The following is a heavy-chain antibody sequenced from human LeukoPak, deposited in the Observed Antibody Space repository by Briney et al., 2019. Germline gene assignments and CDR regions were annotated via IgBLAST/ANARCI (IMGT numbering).Heavy chain of an antibody. V-gene: IGHV3-20*04. CDR2: INWNGGST. CDR1: GFTFDDYG. Sequence: AGGSLRVSCAASGFTFDDYGMSWVRQAPGKGLEWVSGINWNGGSTGYADSVKGRFTISRDNAKNSLYLQMNSLRAEDTALYYCARANGDLYYYYYYMDVWGKGTTVTVSS. J-gene: IGHJ6*03. D-gene: IGHD4-17*01. CDR3: ARANGDLYYYYYYMDV.